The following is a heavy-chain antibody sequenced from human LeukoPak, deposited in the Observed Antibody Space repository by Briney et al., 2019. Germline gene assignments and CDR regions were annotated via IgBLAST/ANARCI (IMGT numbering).Heavy chain of an antibody. V-gene: IGHV3-48*01. CDR1: AFTFSDCS. Sequence: GGSLRLSCAASAFTFSDCSMSWVRQAPGKGLEWISYISGRSSTIYYADSVRGRFTISRDNAKNSMYLQMNSLRAEDTAVYYCARDRLTSGSYFFDYWGQGTLVTVSS. CDR2: ISGRSSTI. D-gene: IGHD1-26*01. CDR3: ARDRLTSGSYFFDY. J-gene: IGHJ4*02.